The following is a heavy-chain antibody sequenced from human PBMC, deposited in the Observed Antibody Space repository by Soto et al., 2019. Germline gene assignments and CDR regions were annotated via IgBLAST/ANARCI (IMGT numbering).Heavy chain of an antibody. J-gene: IGHJ5*02. CDR2: VDYSGNS. D-gene: IGHD1-1*01. CDR3: TRHVASGTISRGNWFDP. CDR1: GGSISSSNYY. V-gene: IGHV4-39*01. Sequence: SETLSLTCSVSGGSISSSNYYWGWISQSPGKGLEWIASVDYSGNSYYNPSLRSRVTVSVDTSKNQFSLKVSSATAADTAIYYCTRHVASGTISRGNWFDPWGQGTLVTVSS.